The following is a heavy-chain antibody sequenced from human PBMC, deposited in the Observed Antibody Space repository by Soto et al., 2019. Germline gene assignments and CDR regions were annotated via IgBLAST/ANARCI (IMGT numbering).Heavy chain of an antibody. CDR2: IYFSGST. D-gene: IGHD6-19*01. CDR1: VGSINGYY. V-gene: IGHV4-59*01. J-gene: IGHJ4*02. CDR3: ARQEAVPGTPFDA. Sequence: QVHLQESGPGLVKPSETLSLTCTVSVGSINGYYWNWIRQTPGKGLEWLGYIYFSGSTHYNPSLKTRLTISLDTSKKQFSLKLSSVTAADPAVYYCARQEAVPGTPFDAWGQGTLVSVSS.